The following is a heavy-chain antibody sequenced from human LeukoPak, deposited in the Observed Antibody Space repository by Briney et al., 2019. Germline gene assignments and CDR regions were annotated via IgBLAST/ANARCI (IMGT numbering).Heavy chain of an antibody. V-gene: IGHV3-23*01. D-gene: IGHD2-2*01. J-gene: IGHJ5*02. CDR2: ISGSGGST. Sequence: PGGSLRLSCAASGFTVSSNYMSWVRQAPGKGLEWVSAISGSGGSTYYADSVKGRFTISRDNSKNTLYLQMNSLRAEDTAIYYCAKDGHHCSSTSCYHDTNWFDPWGQGTLVTVSS. CDR3: AKDGHHCSSTSCYHDTNWFDP. CDR1: GFTVSSNY.